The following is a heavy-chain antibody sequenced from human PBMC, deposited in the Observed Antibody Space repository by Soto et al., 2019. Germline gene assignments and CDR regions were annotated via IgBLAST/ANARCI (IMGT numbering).Heavy chain of an antibody. Sequence: GGSLRLSCAASGFTFSDYYMSWIRQAPGKGLEWVSYISSSGSTIYYADSVKGRFTISRDNAKNSLYLQMNSLRAEDTAVYYCARDGEDCISTSCYGLDLRYWFDPWGQGTLVTVSS. V-gene: IGHV3-11*01. D-gene: IGHD2-2*01. CDR1: GFTFSDYY. CDR3: ARDGEDCISTSCYGLDLRYWFDP. J-gene: IGHJ5*02. CDR2: ISSSGSTI.